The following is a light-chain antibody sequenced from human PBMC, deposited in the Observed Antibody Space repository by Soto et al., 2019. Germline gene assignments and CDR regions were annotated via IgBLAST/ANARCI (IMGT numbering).Light chain of an antibody. V-gene: IGLV2-23*01. J-gene: IGLJ1*01. CDR3: CSYAGSSTYV. CDR2: EGS. CDR1: SSDVGSYNL. Sequence: QSLLTKPASVSGSPGQSITISCHGTSSDVGSYNLVSWYRQHPGKAPKLMIYEGSKRPSGVSNRFSGSKSGNTASLTISGLQAEDEADYYCCSYAGSSTYVFGTGTKVTVL.